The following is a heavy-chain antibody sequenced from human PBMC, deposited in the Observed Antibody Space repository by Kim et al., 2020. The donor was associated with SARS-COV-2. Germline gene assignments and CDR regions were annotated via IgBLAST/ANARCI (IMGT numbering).Heavy chain of an antibody. V-gene: IGHV3-53*01. J-gene: IGHJ4*02. Sequence: TGYADSVKGRFTISRDSSKNTVSLQLDSLRAADTAVYYCAGSVTTPGAYDYWGQGTLVTVSS. CDR2: T. D-gene: IGHD6-19*01. CDR3: AGSVTTPGAYDY.